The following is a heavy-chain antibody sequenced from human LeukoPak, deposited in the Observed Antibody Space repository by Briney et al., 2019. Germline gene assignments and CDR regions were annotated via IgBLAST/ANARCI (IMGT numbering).Heavy chain of an antibody. Sequence: PGGSLRLSCAASGFTFDDYAMHWVRQAPGKGLEWVSGISWNSGSIGYADSVKGRFTISRDNARNSLYLQMNSLRAEDTALYYCAKDTAAAGIGTLDYWGQGTLVTVSS. J-gene: IGHJ4*02. CDR1: GFTFDDYA. CDR2: ISWNSGSI. V-gene: IGHV3-9*01. D-gene: IGHD6-13*01. CDR3: AKDTAAAGIGTLDY.